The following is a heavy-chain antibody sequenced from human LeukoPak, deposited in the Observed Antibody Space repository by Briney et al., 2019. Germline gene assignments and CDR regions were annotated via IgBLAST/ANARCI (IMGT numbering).Heavy chain of an antibody. D-gene: IGHD4/OR15-4a*01. CDR2: ISSYNGNT. Sequence: ASVKVSCKPSGYTFSDYGITWVRQAPGQGIEWMGWISSYNGNTNYAESLQGRVTMTIDTSTSTAYMDLRSLRSDDMAVYYCARVGLVDNEYGFYFYMDVWGKGTTVIVSS. J-gene: IGHJ6*03. CDR1: GYTFSDYG. CDR3: ARVGLVDNEYGFYFYMDV. V-gene: IGHV1-18*03.